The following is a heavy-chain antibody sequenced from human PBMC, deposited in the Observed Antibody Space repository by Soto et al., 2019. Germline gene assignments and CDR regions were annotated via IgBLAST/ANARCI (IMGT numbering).Heavy chain of an antibody. D-gene: IGHD6-19*01. CDR3: ARDYTSGWRDFEF. J-gene: IGHJ4*02. V-gene: IGHV1-3*01. Sequence: QVQLVQSGAEVKKPGASVKVSCTTSGYRFTDFSMQWVRQGPDQRLEWVGWINAATGHTEYSQKFQSRVTITTDTSASTGYMELTSLRSEDTGVYYCARDYTSGWRDFEFWGQGTVVTVSS. CDR1: GYRFTDFS. CDR2: INAATGHT.